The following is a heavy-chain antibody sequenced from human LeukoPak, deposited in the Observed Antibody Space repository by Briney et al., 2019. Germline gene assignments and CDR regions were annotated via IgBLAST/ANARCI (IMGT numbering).Heavy chain of an antibody. D-gene: IGHD3-22*01. J-gene: IGHJ4*02. Sequence: SVKVSCKASGGTFSSYAISWVRQAPGQGLEWMGGIIPIFGTANYAQKFQGRVTITADESTSTAYMELSSLRSEDTAVYYCARGVPYYYDSIDYWGQGTLVTVSS. CDR1: GGTFSSYA. CDR3: ARGVPYYYDSIDY. V-gene: IGHV1-69*13. CDR2: IIPIFGTA.